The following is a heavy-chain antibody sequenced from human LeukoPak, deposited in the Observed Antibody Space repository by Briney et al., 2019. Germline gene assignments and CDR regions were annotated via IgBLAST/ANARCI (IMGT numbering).Heavy chain of an antibody. CDR2: IKSKTDGGTT. CDR3: ARAGCSGGSCYFGNWFDP. CDR1: GFTFSNAW. Sequence: GGSLRLSCAASGFTFSNAWMNWVRQAPGKGLEWVGRIKSKTDGGTTDYAAPVKGRFTISRDDSKNTLYLQMNSLKTEDTAVYYCARAGCSGGSCYFGNWFDPWGQGTLVTVSS. D-gene: IGHD2-15*01. J-gene: IGHJ5*02. V-gene: IGHV3-15*07.